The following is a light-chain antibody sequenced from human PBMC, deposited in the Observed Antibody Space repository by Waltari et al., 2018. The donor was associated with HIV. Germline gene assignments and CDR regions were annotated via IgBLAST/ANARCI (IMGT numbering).Light chain of an antibody. J-gene: IGLJ1*01. CDR2: DNT. CDR3: QSYDTSLSASV. CDR1: SSNLGAGSD. V-gene: IGLV1-40*01. Sequence: QSVLTQPPSVSGAPGQRVTISCTGSSSNLGAGSDVHLYQQLPGRAPKLLIYDNTNRPSGVPDRFSGSKSGTSAALAITGLQAVDETDYYCQSYDTSLSASVFGTGTKVTVL.